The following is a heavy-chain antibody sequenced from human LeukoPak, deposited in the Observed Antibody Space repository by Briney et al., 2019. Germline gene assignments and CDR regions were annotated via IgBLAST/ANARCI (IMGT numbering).Heavy chain of an antibody. Sequence: GGSLRLSCAASGLTFNTYAMSWVRQAPGKGLEWVSGISASGAGTYYADSVKGRFTISRDNSKNTLYLQMNSLRAEDTAVYYCARTGIAVAGPFDYWGQGTLVTVSS. J-gene: IGHJ4*02. CDR1: GLTFNTYA. V-gene: IGHV3-23*01. CDR2: ISASGAGT. CDR3: ARTGIAVAGPFDY. D-gene: IGHD6-19*01.